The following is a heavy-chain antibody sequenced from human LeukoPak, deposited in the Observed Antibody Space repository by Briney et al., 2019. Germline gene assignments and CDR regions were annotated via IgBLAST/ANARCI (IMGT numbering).Heavy chain of an antibody. D-gene: IGHD2-2*01. J-gene: IGHJ6*03. Sequence: GGSLRLSCAASGFTFSSYEMNWVRQAPGKGLEWVSYISSSGSTIYYADSVKGRFTISRDNAKNSLYLQMNSLRAEDTAVYYCASLRDIVVVPAARRDYYYYMDVWGKGTTVTISS. CDR1: GFTFSSYE. CDR3: ASLRDIVVVPAARRDYYYYMDV. V-gene: IGHV3-48*03. CDR2: ISSSGSTI.